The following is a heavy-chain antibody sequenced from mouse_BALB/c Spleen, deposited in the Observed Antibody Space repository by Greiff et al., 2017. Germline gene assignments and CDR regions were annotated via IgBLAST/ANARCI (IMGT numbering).Heavy chain of an antibody. CDR3: ARGGLMDY. D-gene: IGHD3-3*01. Sequence: EVQLVESGPGLVKPSQSLSLSCTASGYSITSDYVWYWLRQFPGNQLELIGYISYSGSTCYNPTLKSRISITRDTSKNQFFLQLNSVTTEDTATYCCARGGLMDYWGQGTSVTVSA. J-gene: IGHJ4*01. V-gene: IGHV3-2*02. CDR1: GYSITSDYV. CDR2: ISYSGST.